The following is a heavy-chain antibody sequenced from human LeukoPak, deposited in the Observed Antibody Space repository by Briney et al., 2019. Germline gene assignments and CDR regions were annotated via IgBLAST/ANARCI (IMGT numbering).Heavy chain of an antibody. CDR1: GGSISSGGYY. J-gene: IGHJ4*02. CDR3: ARAPYDFWSGYYHGLYFDY. V-gene: IGHV4-31*03. Sequence: SETLSLTCTVSGGSISSGGYYWSWIRQHPGKGLEWIGYIYYSGSTYYNPSLKSRVTISVDTSKNQFSLKLSSVTAADTAVYYCARAPYDFWSGYYHGLYFDYWGQGTLVTVSS. CDR2: IYYSGST. D-gene: IGHD3-3*01.